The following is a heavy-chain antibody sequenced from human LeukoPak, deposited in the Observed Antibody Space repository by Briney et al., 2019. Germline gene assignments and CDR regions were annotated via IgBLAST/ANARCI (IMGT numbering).Heavy chain of an antibody. J-gene: IGHJ6*03. CDR2: IYYSGST. CDR1: GGSISSSSYY. Sequence: PSETLSLTCTVSGGSISSSSYYRGWIRQPPGKGLEWIGSIYYSGSTYYNPSLKSRVTISVDTSKNQFSLKLSSVTAADTAVYYCARERTYYYYMDVWGKGTTVTVSS. V-gene: IGHV4-39*07. CDR3: ARERTYYYYMDV.